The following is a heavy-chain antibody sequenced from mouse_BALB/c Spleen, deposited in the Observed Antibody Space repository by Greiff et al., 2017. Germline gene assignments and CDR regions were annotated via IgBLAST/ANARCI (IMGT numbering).Heavy chain of an antibody. CDR2: ISSGGSYT. V-gene: IGHV5-9-4*01. J-gene: IGHJ4*01. CDR3: ARHEGSMDY. Sequence: EVQGVESGGGLVKPGGSLKLSCAASGFTFSSYAMSWVRQSPEKRLEWVAEISSGGSYTYYPDTVTGRFTISRDNAKNTLYLEMSSLRSEDTAMYYCARHEGSMDYWGQGTSVTVSS. CDR1: GFTFSSYA.